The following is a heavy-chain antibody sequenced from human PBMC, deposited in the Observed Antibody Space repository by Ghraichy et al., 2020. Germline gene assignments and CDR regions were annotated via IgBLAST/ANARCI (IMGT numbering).Heavy chain of an antibody. CDR1: GGSISSSSYY. D-gene: IGHD5-12*01. CDR3: ARGVATLEGDY. Sequence: SETLSLTCTVSGGSISSSSYYWGWIRQPPGKGLEWIGSIYYSGSTYYNPSLKSRVTISVDTSKNQFSLKLSSVTAADTAVYYCARGVATLEGDYWGQGTLVTVSS. CDR2: IYYSGST. J-gene: IGHJ4*02. V-gene: IGHV4-39*01.